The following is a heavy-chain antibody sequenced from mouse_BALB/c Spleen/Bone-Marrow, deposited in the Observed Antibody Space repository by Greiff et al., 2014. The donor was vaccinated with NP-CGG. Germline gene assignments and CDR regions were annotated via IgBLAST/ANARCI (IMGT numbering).Heavy chain of an antibody. V-gene: IGHV14-1*02. CDR2: IDPENGNT. J-gene: IGHJ4*01. D-gene: IGHD4-1*01. CDR1: GFNIKDYY. Sequence: VQLQQSGAELVRPGALVRLSCKASGFNIKDYYMHWVKQRPEQGLEWIGWIDPENGNTIYDPKFQGKASITADTSSNTAYLQLSSLTSEDTAVYYCARCNWVEHYAMDYWGQGTSVTVSS. CDR3: ARCNWVEHYAMDY.